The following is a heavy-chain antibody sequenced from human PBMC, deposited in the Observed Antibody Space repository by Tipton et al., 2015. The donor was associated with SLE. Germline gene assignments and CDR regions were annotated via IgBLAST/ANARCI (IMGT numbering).Heavy chain of an antibody. J-gene: IGHJ6*02. CDR2: IYYDGIT. Sequence: GLVKPSETLSLTCSVSSGSIISSSYYWDWIRQPPGKRLEWIGSIYYDGITYYNPSLKSRLTISIDTSKNQFSLRLSSATAADTAVYYCARRAGGFHYYYGMDVWGRGTTVTVSS. V-gene: IGHV4-39*07. CDR3: ARRAGGFHYYYGMDV. CDR1: SGSIISSSYY.